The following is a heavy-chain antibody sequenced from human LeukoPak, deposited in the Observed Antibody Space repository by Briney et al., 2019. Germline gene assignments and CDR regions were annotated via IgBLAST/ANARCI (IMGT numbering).Heavy chain of an antibody. V-gene: IGHV3-23*01. CDR2: ISGSGGST. D-gene: IGHD3-3*01. Sequence: GGSLRLSCAASGFTFSSYAMSWVRQAPGKGLEWVSAISGSGGSTYYADSVKGRFPISRDNSKNTLYLQMNSLRAEDTAVYYCARDDFWSGLTYYYYGMDVWGQGTTVTVSS. CDR1: GFTFSSYA. J-gene: IGHJ6*02. CDR3: ARDDFWSGLTYYYYGMDV.